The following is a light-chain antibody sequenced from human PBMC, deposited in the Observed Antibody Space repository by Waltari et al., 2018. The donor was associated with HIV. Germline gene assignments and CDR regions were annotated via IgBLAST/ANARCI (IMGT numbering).Light chain of an antibody. CDR2: KDN. V-gene: IGLV3-25*03. CDR3: QSSDSSKYFVV. Sequence: SYELTQPPSVSVSPGQTARITCFGDALSKQYSYWYQQRPGQVPVLVIYKDNERPAGIPERVSGSRSGTKVTLTISGVQAEDEAEYYCQSSDSSKYFVVFGGGTKLTVL. J-gene: IGLJ2*01. CDR1: ALSKQY.